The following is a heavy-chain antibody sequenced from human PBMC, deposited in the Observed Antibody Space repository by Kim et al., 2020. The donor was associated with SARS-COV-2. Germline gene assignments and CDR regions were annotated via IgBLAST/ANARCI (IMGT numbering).Heavy chain of an antibody. D-gene: IGHD2-21*02. V-gene: IGHV3-53*01. CDR3: ARLGPVTANYYYGMDV. J-gene: IGHJ6*02. Sequence: VRGRYTISRDNSRTTVYFQMNSLRAEDTAVYYCARLGPVTANYYYGMDVWGQGTTVTVSS.